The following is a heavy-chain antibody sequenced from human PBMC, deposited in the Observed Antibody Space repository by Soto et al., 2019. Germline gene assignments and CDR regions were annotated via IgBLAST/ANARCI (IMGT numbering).Heavy chain of an antibody. V-gene: IGHV4-59*01. J-gene: IGHJ6*03. CDR2: IYYSGST. CDR1: GGSISSYY. D-gene: IGHD3-3*01. Sequence: SETLSLTCTVSGGSISSYYWSWIRQPPGKGLEWIGYIYYSGSTNYNPSLKSRVTISVDTSKNQFSLKLSSVTAADTAVYYCARRMERRPDFWSPRGNYYYYMDVWGKGTTVTVSS. CDR3: ARRMERRPDFWSPRGNYYYYMDV.